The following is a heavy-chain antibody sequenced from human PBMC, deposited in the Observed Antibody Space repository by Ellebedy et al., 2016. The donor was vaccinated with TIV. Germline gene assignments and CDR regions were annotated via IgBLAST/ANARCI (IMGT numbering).Heavy chain of an antibody. CDR1: GGTFRSYA. CDR3: ARDLRSVVVVAATTYFYYSMDV. V-gene: IGHV1-69*13. D-gene: IGHD2-15*01. Sequence: ASVKVSCKASGGTFRSYAISWVRQAPGQGLEWMGGIIPIFGTANYAQKFQGRVTITADESSSTAYMELGSLGSEDTAVYFCARDLRSVVVVAATTYFYYSMDVWGQGTTVTVSS. CDR2: IIPIFGTA. J-gene: IGHJ6*02.